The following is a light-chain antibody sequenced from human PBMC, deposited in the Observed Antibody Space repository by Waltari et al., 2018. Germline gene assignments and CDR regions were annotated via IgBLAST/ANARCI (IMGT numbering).Light chain of an antibody. CDR2: KAP. Sequence: QTVVTQEPSLSVSPGGTVTLTCALSSGSVSSTSYATWYQQTPGQSPRTLVYKAPSRSSGVPDRFSGSILGNKAALTITGAQADDESDYYCSLYTGSGIWVFGGGTKLTVL. CDR1: SGSVSSTSY. V-gene: IGLV8-61*01. J-gene: IGLJ3*02. CDR3: SLYTGSGIWV.